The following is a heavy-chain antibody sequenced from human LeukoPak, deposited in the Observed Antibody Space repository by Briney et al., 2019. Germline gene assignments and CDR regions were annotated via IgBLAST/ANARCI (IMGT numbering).Heavy chain of an antibody. CDR3: ARAAGAYCGGDCYYDAFDI. Sequence: GGSLRLSCAASGFTFDDYGMSWVRQAPGKGLEWVSGINWNGGSTGYADSVKGRFTISRDNAKNSLYLQMNSLRAEDTALYYCARAAGAYCGGDCYYDAFDIWGQGTMVTVSS. D-gene: IGHD2-21*02. CDR1: GFTFDDYG. CDR2: INWNGGST. V-gene: IGHV3-20*04. J-gene: IGHJ3*02.